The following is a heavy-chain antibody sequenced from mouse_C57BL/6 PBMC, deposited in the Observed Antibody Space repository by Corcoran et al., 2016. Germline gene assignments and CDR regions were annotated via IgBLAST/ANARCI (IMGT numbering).Heavy chain of an antibody. V-gene: IGHV1-75*01. CDR2: IFPGSGST. Sequence: QVQLQQSGPELVKPGASVKISCKASGYTFTDYYINWVKQRPGQGLEGIGWIFPGSGSTYYNEKFKGKATLTVDKSSSTAYMLLSSLTSEDSAVYFCARCTTVVEDYAMDYWGQGTSVTVSS. CDR3: ARCTTVVEDYAMDY. D-gene: IGHD1-1*01. CDR1: GYTFTDYY. J-gene: IGHJ4*01.